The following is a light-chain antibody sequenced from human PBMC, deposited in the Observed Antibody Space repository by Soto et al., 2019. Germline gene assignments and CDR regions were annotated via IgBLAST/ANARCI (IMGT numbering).Light chain of an antibody. CDR1: QTISSTY. CDR3: QQYGSSVT. CDR2: AAS. J-gene: IGKJ5*01. V-gene: IGKV3-20*01. Sequence: EIVVTQSPGTLSLSPGDRATLSCRASQTISSTYLAWYQQKPGQAPRLLIYAASTRATGIPDRFSGSGSGTDFTLTISRLEPEDFAVYYCQQYGSSVTFGQGTRLEIK.